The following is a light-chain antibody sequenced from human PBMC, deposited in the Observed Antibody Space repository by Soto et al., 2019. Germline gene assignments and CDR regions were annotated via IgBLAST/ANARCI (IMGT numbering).Light chain of an antibody. Sequence: EIVLAQSTATLALSPGERATLSCRASQRVSSYLAWYQQKPGQAPRLLIYDASNRASGIPARFSGSGSGTDFSLTISSREPEDFAVYYCQQRSNWPLTFGGGTRVEMK. J-gene: IGKJ4*01. CDR3: QQRSNWPLT. V-gene: IGKV3-11*01. CDR1: QRVSSY. CDR2: DAS.